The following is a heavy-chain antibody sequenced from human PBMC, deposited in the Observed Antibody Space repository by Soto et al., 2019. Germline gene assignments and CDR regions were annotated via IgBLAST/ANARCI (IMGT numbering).Heavy chain of an antibody. CDR1: GGSISSSSYY. V-gene: IGHV4-39*07. D-gene: IGHD1-20*01. CDR2: IYYSGST. J-gene: IGHJ4*02. Sequence: SETLSLTCTVSGGSISSSSYYWGWIRQPPGKGLEWIGSIYYSGSTYYNPSLKSRVTISVDTSKNQFSLKLSSVTAADTAVYYCASYFGSGITGTFRDWGQATLVTVSS. CDR3: ASYFGSGITGTFRD.